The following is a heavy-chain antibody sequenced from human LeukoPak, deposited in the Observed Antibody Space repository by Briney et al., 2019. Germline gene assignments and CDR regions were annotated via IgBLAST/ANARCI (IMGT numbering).Heavy chain of an antibody. Sequence: GGSLRLSCAASGSTFSSYAMSWVRQGQGKGPEWVSSISDHGNSTYTAASVKGRFTISRDNSKNTLYLQMNSLRAEDTAVYYCAKDLIYSSSWSDNWGQGTLVTVSS. D-gene: IGHD6-13*01. CDR1: GSTFSSYA. CDR2: ISDHGNST. J-gene: IGHJ1*01. CDR3: AKDLIYSSSWSDN. V-gene: IGHV3-23*01.